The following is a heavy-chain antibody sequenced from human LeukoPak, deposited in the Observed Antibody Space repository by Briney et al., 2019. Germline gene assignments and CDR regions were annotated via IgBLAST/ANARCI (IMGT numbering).Heavy chain of an antibody. CDR3: AREITIFGVVRFDP. Sequence: SEILSLTCTVSGGSISSYYWSWIRQPPGKGLEWIGYIYYSGSTNYNPSLKSRVTISVDTSKNQFSLKLSSVTAADTAVYYCAREITIFGVVRFDPWGQGTLVTVSS. CDR2: IYYSGST. V-gene: IGHV4-59*01. J-gene: IGHJ5*02. D-gene: IGHD3-3*01. CDR1: GGSISSYY.